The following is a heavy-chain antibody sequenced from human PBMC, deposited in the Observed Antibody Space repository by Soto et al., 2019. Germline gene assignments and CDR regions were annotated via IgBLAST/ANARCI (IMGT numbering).Heavy chain of an antibody. V-gene: IGHV3-23*01. Sequence: GSLRLSCAASGFTFSSYAMSWVRQAPGKGLEWVSAISGSGGSTYYADSVKGRFTISSDNSKNTLYLQMNSLRAEDTAVYYCAKVRGDILTGYYSYRYYYYGMDVWGQGTTVTVSS. CDR2: ISGSGGST. CDR1: GFTFSSYA. CDR3: AKVRGDILTGYYSYRYYYYGMDV. D-gene: IGHD3-9*01. J-gene: IGHJ6*02.